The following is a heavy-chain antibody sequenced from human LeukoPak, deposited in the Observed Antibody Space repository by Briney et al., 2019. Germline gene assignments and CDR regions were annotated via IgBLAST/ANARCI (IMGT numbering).Heavy chain of an antibody. CDR2: FDPEDGET. D-gene: IGHD3-16*01. CDR1: GYTLTELS. Sequence: ASVKVSCKVSGYTLTELSMHWVRQAPGKGLEWMGGFDPEDGETIYAQKFQGRVTMTEDTSTDTAYIELSSLRSEDTAVYYCATGVVAPGAFDIWGQGTMVTVSS. CDR3: ATGVVAPGAFDI. J-gene: IGHJ3*02. V-gene: IGHV1-24*01.